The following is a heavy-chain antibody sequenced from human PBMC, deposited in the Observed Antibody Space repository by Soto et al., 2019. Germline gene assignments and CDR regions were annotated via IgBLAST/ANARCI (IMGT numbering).Heavy chain of an antibody. V-gene: IGHV3-30*18. Sequence: QVQLVESGGGVVQPGRSLRLSCAASGFTFSSYGMHWVRQAPGKGLEWVAVISYDGSNKYYADSVKGRFTISRDNSKNSLYLQRNSLRAEDTAVYYCAKDRSPGYYYYYGMDVWGQGTTVTVSS. CDR1: GFTFSSYG. CDR2: ISYDGSNK. CDR3: AKDRSPGYYYYYGMDV. J-gene: IGHJ6*02.